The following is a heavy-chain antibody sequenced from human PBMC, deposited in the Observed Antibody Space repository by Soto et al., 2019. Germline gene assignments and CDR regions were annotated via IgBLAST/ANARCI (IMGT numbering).Heavy chain of an antibody. D-gene: IGHD6-13*01. V-gene: IGHV4-59*01. Sequence: SETLSLTCTVSGDSINNYYWSWIRQPPGKRLERIGYIYYTGSTTYNPSLESRVTMSVDTSKNQFSLKLNSVNAADTAVYYCAKYRRTEAEGFTLDYWGRGTLVTVSS. CDR2: IYYTGST. CDR3: AKYRRTEAEGFTLDY. J-gene: IGHJ4*02. CDR1: GDSINNYY.